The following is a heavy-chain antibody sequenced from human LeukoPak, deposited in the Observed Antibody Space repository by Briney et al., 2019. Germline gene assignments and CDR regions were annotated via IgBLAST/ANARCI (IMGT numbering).Heavy chain of an antibody. CDR1: GYSISSGYY. Sequence: PSETLSLTCTVSGYSISSGYYWGWIRQPPGKGQEWIGSIYHSGSTYYNPSLKSRVTISVDTSKNQFSLKLSSVTAADTAVYYCARGGMITFGGVIRYGYWGQGTLVTVSS. D-gene: IGHD3-16*02. CDR3: ARGGMITFGGVIRYGY. J-gene: IGHJ4*02. V-gene: IGHV4-38-2*02. CDR2: IYHSGST.